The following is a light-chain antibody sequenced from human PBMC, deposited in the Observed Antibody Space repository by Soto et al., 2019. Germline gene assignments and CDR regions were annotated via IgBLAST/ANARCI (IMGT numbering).Light chain of an antibody. CDR1: QSISSW. J-gene: IGKJ1*01. CDR2: DAS. CDR3: QQYRT. Sequence: DIQMTQSPSTLSASVGDRVTITCRASQSISSWLAWYQQKPGKAPKLLIYDASSLESGVPSRFSGSGSGTEFTLTISSLRPDDFATYYCQQYRTFGQGTKVDSK. V-gene: IGKV1-5*01.